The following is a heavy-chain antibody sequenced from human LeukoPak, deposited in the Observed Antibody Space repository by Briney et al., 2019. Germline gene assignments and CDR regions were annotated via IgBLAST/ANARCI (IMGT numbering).Heavy chain of an antibody. V-gene: IGHV3-20*04. Sequence: GRSLRLSCAASGFTFDDYGMSWVRQAPGKGRGWVSGINLNVGSTGYADSVKGRFTTSRDNAKNSVYLQMNSWRAEDTALYYCARADQLLYDYWGQGTLVTVSS. CDR1: GFTFDDYG. CDR2: INLNVGST. J-gene: IGHJ4*02. D-gene: IGHD2-2*02. CDR3: ARADQLLYDY.